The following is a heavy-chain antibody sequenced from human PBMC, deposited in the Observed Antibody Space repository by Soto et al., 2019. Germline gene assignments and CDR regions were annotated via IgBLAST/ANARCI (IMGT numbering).Heavy chain of an antibody. D-gene: IGHD6-13*01. CDR2: ISAYNGNT. CDR1: GYTFTSYG. Sequence: ASVKVSCKASGYTFTSYGISWVRQAPGQGLEWMGWISAYNGNTNYAQKLQGRVTMTTDTSTSTAYMELSSLRSEDTAVYYCASNGTPGYSSSWYDYWGQGTLVTVSS. CDR3: ASNGTPGYSSSWYDY. J-gene: IGHJ4*02. V-gene: IGHV1-18*01.